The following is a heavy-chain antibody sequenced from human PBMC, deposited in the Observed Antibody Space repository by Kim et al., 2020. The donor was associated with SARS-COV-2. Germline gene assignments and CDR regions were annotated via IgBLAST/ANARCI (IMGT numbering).Heavy chain of an antibody. D-gene: IGHD5-18*01. CDR1: GGSISSSSYY. CDR3: ARRGGYSYGFYYYYGMDV. V-gene: IGHV4-39*01. J-gene: IGHJ6*02. CDR2: IYYSGST. Sequence: SETLSLTCTVSGGSISSSSYYWGWIRQPPGKGLEWIGSIYYSGSTYYNPSLKSRVTISVDTSKNQFSLKLSSVTAADTAVYYCARRGGYSYGFYYYYGMDVWGQGTTVTVSS.